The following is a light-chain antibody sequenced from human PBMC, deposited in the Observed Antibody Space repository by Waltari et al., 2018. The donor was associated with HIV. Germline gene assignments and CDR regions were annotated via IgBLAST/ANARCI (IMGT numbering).Light chain of an antibody. CDR3: QQYYDAPT. Sequence: DIVMTQAPDSLTVSLGERATINCRSSQSLFYSPNTTNYLAWYQQKPGQPPRLLIHWASVRESGIPDRFSGSGSGTDFTLTISSLQAEDVAVYFCQQYYDAPTFGPGTKLDLK. CDR2: WAS. V-gene: IGKV4-1*01. CDR1: QSLFYSPNTTNY. J-gene: IGKJ3*01.